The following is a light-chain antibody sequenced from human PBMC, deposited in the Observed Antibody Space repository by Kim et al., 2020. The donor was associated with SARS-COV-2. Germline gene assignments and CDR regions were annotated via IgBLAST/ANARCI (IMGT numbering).Light chain of an antibody. CDR1: QSISIN. CDR2: GAS. Sequence: SVSPGARATLSCRASQSISINLAWYQQKPGQAPRLLIYGASTRATGVPARFSGSGSGTEFTLTVSSLQSEDFAVYYCQQYNKWPTFGGGTKVDIK. J-gene: IGKJ4*01. CDR3: QQYNKWPT. V-gene: IGKV3-15*01.